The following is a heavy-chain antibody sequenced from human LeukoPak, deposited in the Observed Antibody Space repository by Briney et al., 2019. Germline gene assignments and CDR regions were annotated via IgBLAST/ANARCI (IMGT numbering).Heavy chain of an antibody. CDR2: ISAYNGNT. J-gene: IGHJ5*02. D-gene: IGHD3-22*01. CDR1: GYTFTSYG. CDR3: ARYYDSSGYYYGPTDWFDP. Sequence: ASVKVSCKASGYTFTSYGISWVRQAPGQGLEWMGWISAYNGNTNYAQKLQGRVTMTTDTSTSTAYMELRSLRSDDTAVYYCARYYDSSGYYYGPTDWFDPWGQGTLVTVSS. V-gene: IGHV1-18*01.